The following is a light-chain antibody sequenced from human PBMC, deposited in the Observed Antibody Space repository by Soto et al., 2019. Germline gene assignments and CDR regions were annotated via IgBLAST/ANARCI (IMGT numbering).Light chain of an antibody. V-gene: IGKV3-20*01. CDR2: GAG. J-gene: IGKJ1*01. Sequence: EIVLTQSPGTLFLSPGERATLSCRASQSVSSSYLAWYQQKPGPAPRLLIYGAGRRATGIPDRFSGSGSGTDFTLTINRLEPEDFAVYYCQHYGSSPRTFGQGTKVDIK. CDR1: QSVSSSY. CDR3: QHYGSSPRT.